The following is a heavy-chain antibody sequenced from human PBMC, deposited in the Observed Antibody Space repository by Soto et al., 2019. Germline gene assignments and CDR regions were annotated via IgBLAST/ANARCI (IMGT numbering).Heavy chain of an antibody. CDR1: GGSMSSGGYS. V-gene: IGHV4-30-2*01. CDR2: IYHNGSP. J-gene: IGHJ6*02. CDR3: ARVPDV. Sequence: QLQLQESGSGLVKPSQTLSLTCAVSGGSMSSGGYSWSWIRQPPGKGLEWIGYIYHNGSPYYNPTPQSXXTNSVDRSKNQFSLKLSSVTAADAAVYYCARVPDVWGQGTTVTVSS.